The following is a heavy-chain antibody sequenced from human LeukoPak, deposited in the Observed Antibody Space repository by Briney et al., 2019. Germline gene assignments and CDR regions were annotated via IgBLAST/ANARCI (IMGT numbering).Heavy chain of an antibody. V-gene: IGHV3-53*01. J-gene: IGHJ6*03. CDR3: VRAEVGTTLKYYYYYMDV. Sequence: PGGSLRLSCAASGFSVSTNYMNWVRQAPGKGLDWVSVIYSGGSTYYADSVKGRFIISRDSSKNTLYLQMNSLRAEDTAVYYCVRAEVGTTLKYYYYYMDVWGKGTTVTVSS. D-gene: IGHD1-26*01. CDR1: GFSVSTNY. CDR2: IYSGGST.